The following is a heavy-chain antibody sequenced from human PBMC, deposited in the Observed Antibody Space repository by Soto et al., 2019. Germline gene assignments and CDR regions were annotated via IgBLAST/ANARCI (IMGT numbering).Heavy chain of an antibody. D-gene: IGHD1-26*01. Sequence: ASVKVSCKASGYTFTGHYIHWVRQAPEQGPEWMGEIGPESGATRYAQRFQGRVTMTRDMSITTVYMELNNLSPDDTAVYYCGIGRSGQTVAFYWGPGTPVTVFS. CDR1: GYTFTGHY. CDR3: GIGRSGQTVAFY. J-gene: IGHJ1*01. V-gene: IGHV1-2*02. CDR2: IGPESGAT.